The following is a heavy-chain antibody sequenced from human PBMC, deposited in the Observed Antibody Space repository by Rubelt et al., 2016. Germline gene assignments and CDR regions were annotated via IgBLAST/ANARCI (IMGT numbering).Heavy chain of an antibody. CDR2: IWYDGSNK. Sequence: GKGLEWVAVIWYDGSNKYYADSVKGRFTISRDNAKNSLYLQMNSLRAEDTAVYYCARDRGSSSWNWFDPWGQGTLVTVSS. V-gene: IGHV3-33*01. D-gene: IGHD6-13*01. CDR3: ARDRGSSSWNWFDP. J-gene: IGHJ5*02.